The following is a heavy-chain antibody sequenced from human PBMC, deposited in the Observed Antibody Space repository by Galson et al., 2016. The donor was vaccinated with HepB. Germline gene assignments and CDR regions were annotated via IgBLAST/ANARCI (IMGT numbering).Heavy chain of an antibody. D-gene: IGHD3-22*01. J-gene: IGHJ5*01. V-gene: IGHV1-18*01. CDR1: GYTFVSHG. CDR2: ISTYNSNT. Sequence: SVKVSCKASGYTFVSHGISWVRQAPGQGPEWLGWISTYNSNTNYVEKFQDRVTMTADTSTDTAYMELRSLRPDDTAMYFCARHLGKSSAWNNYFDSWGQGTLVTVSS. CDR3: ARHLGKSSAWNNYFDS.